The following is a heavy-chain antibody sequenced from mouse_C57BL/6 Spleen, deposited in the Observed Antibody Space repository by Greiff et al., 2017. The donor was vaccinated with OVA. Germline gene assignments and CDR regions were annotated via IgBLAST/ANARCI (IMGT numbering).Heavy chain of an antibody. Sequence: QVQLQQPGAELVMPGASVKLSCKASGYTFTSYWMHWVKQRPGQGLEWIGEIDPSDSYTNYNQKFKGKSTLTVDKSSSTAYMQLSSLTSEDSAVYYCARQHGRSYAMDYWGQGTSVTVSS. J-gene: IGHJ4*01. CDR3: ARQHGRSYAMDY. V-gene: IGHV1-69*01. CDR1: GYTFTSYW. CDR2: IDPSDSYT.